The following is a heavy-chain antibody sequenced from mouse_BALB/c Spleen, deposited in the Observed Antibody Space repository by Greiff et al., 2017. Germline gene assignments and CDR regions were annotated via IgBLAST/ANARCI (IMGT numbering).Heavy chain of an antibody. J-gene: IGHJ2*01. D-gene: IGHD2-2*01. V-gene: IGHV6-6*02. CDR2: IRLKSNNYAT. CDR1: GFTFSNYW. CDR3: TRGGGYDGFDY. Sequence: EVKVEESGGGLVQPGGSMKLSCVASGFTFSNYWMNWVRQSPEKGLEWVAEIRLKSNNYATHYAESVKGRFTISRDDSKSSVYLQMNNLRAEDTGIYYCTRGGGYDGFDYWGQGTTLTVSS.